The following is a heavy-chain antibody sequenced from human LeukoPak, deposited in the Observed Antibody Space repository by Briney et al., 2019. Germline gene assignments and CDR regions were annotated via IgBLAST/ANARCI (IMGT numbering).Heavy chain of an antibody. D-gene: IGHD3-10*01. V-gene: IGHV4-59*01. CDR3: ARTTTVRGTYYMDV. CDR1: GDSMSSYY. CDR2: ISYSGST. Sequence: SETLSLTCTVSGDSMSSYYWSWIRQPPGKGLEWIAYISYSGSTKYNPSLQNRVTISIDTSKDQFSLKLSTVTAADTAVYFCARTTTVRGTYYMDVWGKGTTVTVSS. J-gene: IGHJ6*03.